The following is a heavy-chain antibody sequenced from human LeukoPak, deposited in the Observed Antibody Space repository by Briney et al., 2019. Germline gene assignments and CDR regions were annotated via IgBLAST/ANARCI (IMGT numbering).Heavy chain of an antibody. J-gene: IGHJ4*02. V-gene: IGHV1-69*04. CDR3: AVTMVRGVIRTAGY. D-gene: IGHD3-10*01. Sequence: SVKVSCKASGGTFSSYAISWVRQAPGQGLEWMGRIIPILGIATYAQKFQGRVTITADKSTSTAYMELSSLRSEDTAVYYCAVTMVRGVIRTAGYWGQGTLVTVSS. CDR1: GGTFSSYA. CDR2: IIPILGIA.